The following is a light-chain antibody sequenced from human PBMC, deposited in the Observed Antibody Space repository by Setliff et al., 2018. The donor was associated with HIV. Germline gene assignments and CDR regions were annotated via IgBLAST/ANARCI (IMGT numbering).Light chain of an antibody. Sequence: NFMLTQPHSVSASPGKTVTISCTRSSGSIASDFVQWFQQRPGSAPTTLIYENKERPSGVPDRFSGSIDSSSNSASLTISGLKTEDEADYYCQSYDGDIRGVFGGGT. CDR1: SGSIASDF. CDR3: QSYDGDIRGV. J-gene: IGLJ2*01. V-gene: IGLV6-57*03. CDR2: ENK.